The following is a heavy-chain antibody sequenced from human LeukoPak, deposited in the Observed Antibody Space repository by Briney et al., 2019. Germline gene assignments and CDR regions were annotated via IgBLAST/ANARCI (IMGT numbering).Heavy chain of an antibody. J-gene: IGHJ6*03. CDR3: ARGRPPFYYYYYMDV. CDR1: GGSFSGYY. Sequence: PSETLSLTCAVYGGSFSGYYWSWIRQPPGKGLEWIGEINHSGSTNYNPSLKSRVTISVDTSKNQFSLKLSSVTAADTAVYYCARGRPPFYYYYYMDVWGKGTTVTVSS. V-gene: IGHV4-34*01. CDR2: INHSGST.